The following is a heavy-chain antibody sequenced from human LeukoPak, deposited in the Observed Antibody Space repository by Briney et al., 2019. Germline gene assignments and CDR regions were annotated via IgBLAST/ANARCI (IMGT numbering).Heavy chain of an antibody. V-gene: IGHV1-58*01. CDR1: GFTFTSSA. CDR3: ARDYEYCSSTSCYTPGY. Sequence: SVKVSCKASGFTFTSSAVQWVRQARGQRLEWRGWIVVGSGNTNYAQKLQGRVTMTTDTSTSTAYMELRSLRSDDTAVYYCARDYEYCSSTSCYTPGYWGQGTLVTVSS. CDR2: IVVGSGNT. J-gene: IGHJ4*02. D-gene: IGHD2-2*02.